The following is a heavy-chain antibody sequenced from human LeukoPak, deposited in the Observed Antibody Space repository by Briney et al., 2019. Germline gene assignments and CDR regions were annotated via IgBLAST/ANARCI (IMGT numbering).Heavy chain of an antibody. CDR1: GYTFTSYG. CDR3: ARDRYCSGGSCSGYFDY. V-gene: IGHV1-18*01. D-gene: IGHD2-15*01. Sequence: GASVKVSCKASGYTFTSYGISWVRQAPGQGLEWMGWISAYNGNTNYAQKLQGRVTMTTDTSTSTAYMELRSLRSDDTAVYYCARDRYCSGGSCSGYFDYWAREPWSSSPQ. CDR2: ISAYNGNT. J-gene: IGHJ4*02.